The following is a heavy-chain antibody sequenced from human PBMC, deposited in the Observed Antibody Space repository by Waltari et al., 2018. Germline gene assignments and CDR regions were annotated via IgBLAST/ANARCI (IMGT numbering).Heavy chain of an antibody. Sequence: EVQLVESGGGLVQPGRSLRLSCAASGFIFDDYAIHWVRQAPGKGLEWVSGISWNSGSIGYADSVKGRFTISRDNAKNSLYLQMNSLRAEDTALYYCAKARGLYSSWYLKDAFDIWGQGTMVTVSS. CDR2: ISWNSGSI. CDR1: GFIFDDYA. J-gene: IGHJ3*02. V-gene: IGHV3-9*01. D-gene: IGHD6-13*01. CDR3: AKARGLYSSWYLKDAFDI.